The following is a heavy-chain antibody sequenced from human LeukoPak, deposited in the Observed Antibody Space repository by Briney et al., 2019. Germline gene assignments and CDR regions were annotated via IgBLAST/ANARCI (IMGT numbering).Heavy chain of an antibody. Sequence: SVKVSCKASGGTFSSYAISWVLQAPGQGLEWMGRIIPIFGTANYAQKFQGRVTITTDESTSTAYMELSSLRSEDTAVYYCARVGSGSYGAFDIWGQGTMVTVSS. D-gene: IGHD1-26*01. V-gene: IGHV1-69*05. CDR2: IIPIFGTA. J-gene: IGHJ3*02. CDR3: ARVGSGSYGAFDI. CDR1: GGTFSSYA.